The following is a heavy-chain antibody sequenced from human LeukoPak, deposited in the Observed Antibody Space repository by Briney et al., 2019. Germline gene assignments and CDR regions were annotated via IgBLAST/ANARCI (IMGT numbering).Heavy chain of an antibody. J-gene: IGHJ3*01. CDR2: IYYSGAT. CDR3: SRGGSYYRAMM. CDR1: GDSMSSYY. Sequence: SETPSLTCSVSGDSMSSYYWSWIRQPPGKGLEWIGYIYYSGATSYNPSLKSRVTISIDTSKNQFSLNLGSVTAADTAMYYCSRGGSYYRAMMWGQGTMVAVSS. D-gene: IGHD3-10*01. V-gene: IGHV4-59*01.